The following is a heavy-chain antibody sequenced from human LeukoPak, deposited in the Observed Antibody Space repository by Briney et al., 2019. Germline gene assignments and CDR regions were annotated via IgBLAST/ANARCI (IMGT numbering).Heavy chain of an antibody. Sequence: GGSLRLSRAASGFTFSSYDMHWVRQATGKGLEWVSAIGTAGDTYYPGSVKGRFTISRENAKNSLYFQMNSLRAGDTAVYYCARAAGILTGYGMDVWGQGTTVTVS. CDR3: ARAAGILTGYGMDV. D-gene: IGHD3-9*01. J-gene: IGHJ6*02. CDR1: GFTFSSYD. CDR2: IGTAGDT. V-gene: IGHV3-13*01.